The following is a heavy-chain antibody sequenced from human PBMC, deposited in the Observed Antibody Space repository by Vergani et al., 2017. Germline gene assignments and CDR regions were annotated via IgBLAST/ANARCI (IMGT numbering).Heavy chain of an antibody. V-gene: IGHV4-59*01. J-gene: IGHJ3*02. CDR3: ARDKVGQQLKAFDI. CDR2: IYYSGST. D-gene: IGHD6-13*01. CDR1: GGSISSYY. Sequence: QVQLQESGPGLVKPSETLSLTCTVSGGSISSYYWSWIRQPPGKGLEWIGYIYYSGSTNYNPSLKSRVTISVDTSKNQFSLKLRSVTAADTAVYYCARDKVGQQLKAFDIWGQGTMVTVSS.